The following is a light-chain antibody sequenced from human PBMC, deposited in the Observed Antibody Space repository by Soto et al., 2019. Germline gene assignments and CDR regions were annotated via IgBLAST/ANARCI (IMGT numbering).Light chain of an antibody. CDR3: QQSYSTLWT. J-gene: IGKJ1*01. CDR1: QSISSY. CDR2: AAS. Sequence: DIQMTQSPSSLSASVGDRVTITCRASQSISSYLNWYQQKPGKAPKLLIYAASSLQSGVPSRFSGSGSGTDFTLTISSLQPDDFATYYCQQSYSTLWTFGQGTNVDIK. V-gene: IGKV1-39*01.